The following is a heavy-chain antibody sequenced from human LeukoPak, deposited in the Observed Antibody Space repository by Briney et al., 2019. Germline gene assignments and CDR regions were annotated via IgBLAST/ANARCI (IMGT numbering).Heavy chain of an antibody. CDR3: ARDPGSYLDY. CDR1: GGFISGNY. D-gene: IGHD3-10*01. V-gene: IGHV4-4*07. CDR2: IYSSGST. Sequence: SETLSLTCSVSGGFISGNYWSWIRQPAGKGLEWIGRIYSSGSTDYNPSLKSRLTMSLDTSKNQFSLKLNSVTAADTAVYYCARDPGSYLDYWGQGTLVTVSS. J-gene: IGHJ4*02.